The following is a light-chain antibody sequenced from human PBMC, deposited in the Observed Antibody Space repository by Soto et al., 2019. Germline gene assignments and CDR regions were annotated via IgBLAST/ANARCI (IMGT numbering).Light chain of an antibody. CDR2: AAS. Sequence: DIQMTQSPSSVSASVGDRVTITCRTSRGSSSWLAWYQQKPGQAPRLLIYAASSLQRGVPSRFSGSGAGTHFTLTISSLQPEDFATYYCQPANRFPLTFGEGTKVEIK. J-gene: IGKJ4*01. CDR3: QPANRFPLT. CDR1: RGSSSW. V-gene: IGKV1-12*01.